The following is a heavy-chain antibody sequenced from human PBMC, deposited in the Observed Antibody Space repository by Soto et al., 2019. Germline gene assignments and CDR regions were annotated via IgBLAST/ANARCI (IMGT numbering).Heavy chain of an antibody. Sequence: DVQLVESGGGLVQPGRSLRLSCAASGFTFDDYAMHCVRQAPGKGLQWVSGISWNSGSIGYADSVKGRFTISRDNAKNSLYLQMNSLRAHDTALYYCAKDVSPGITRVPRTRGCFDYSGQRTLVTVSA. CDR1: GFTFDDYA. CDR2: ISWNSGSI. V-gene: IGHV3-9*01. J-gene: IGHJ4*02. D-gene: IGHD3-10*01. CDR3: AKDVSPGITRVPRTRGCFDY.